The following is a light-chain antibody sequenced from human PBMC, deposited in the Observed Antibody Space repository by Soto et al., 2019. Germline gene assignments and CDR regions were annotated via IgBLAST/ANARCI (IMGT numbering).Light chain of an antibody. J-gene: IGKJ1*01. V-gene: IGKV1-27*01. CDR3: QKYNTAPWT. CDR2: TAS. CDR1: QGINIY. Sequence: DIPMTQSASSLSASVGARVTITCRASQGINIYFAWYQHKPGPVPKLLIYTASTLQSGVPSRFSGSGTGTDFTLTISGLQPEDVATYYCQKYNTAPWTGGQGTKVAIK.